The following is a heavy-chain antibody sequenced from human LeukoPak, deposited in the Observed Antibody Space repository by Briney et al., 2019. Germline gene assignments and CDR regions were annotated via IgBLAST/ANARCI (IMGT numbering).Heavy chain of an antibody. CDR2: IYYSGST. CDR3: ARHILSTEPHNIWFGEWLPNWFDP. D-gene: IGHD3-10*01. V-gene: IGHV4-39*01. J-gene: IGHJ5*02. CDR1: GGSISSSSYY. Sequence: NPSETLSLTCTVSGGSISSSSYYWGWIRQPPGKGLEWIGSIYYSGSTYYNPSLKSRVTISVDTSKNQFSLKLSSVTAADTAVYYCARHILSTEPHNIWFGEWLPNWFDPWGQGTLVTVSS.